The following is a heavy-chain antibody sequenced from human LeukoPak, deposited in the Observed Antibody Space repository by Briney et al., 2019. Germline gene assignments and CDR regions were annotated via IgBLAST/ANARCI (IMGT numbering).Heavy chain of an antibody. CDR2: IYYSGST. J-gene: IGHJ3*02. CDR1: GGSISSGDYY. Sequence: SETLSLTCTVSGGSISSGDYYWSWIRQPPGTGLEWIGYIYYSGSTYYNPSLKSRVTISVDTSKNQFSLKLSSVTAADTAVYYCARGHYYDSSGTRQAFDIWGQGTMVTVSS. D-gene: IGHD3-22*01. V-gene: IGHV4-30-4*08. CDR3: ARGHYYDSSGTRQAFDI.